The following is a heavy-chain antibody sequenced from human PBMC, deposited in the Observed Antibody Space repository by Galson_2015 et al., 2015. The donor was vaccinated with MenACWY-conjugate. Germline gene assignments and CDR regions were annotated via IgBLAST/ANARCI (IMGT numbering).Heavy chain of an antibody. Sequence: SLRLSCAASGFTFSSYWMTWVRQAPGKGLEWVANIKHDGSEHHSVDSVKGRFTISRDNAKKSLYLEMNSLRADDTAMYYCARGGVVVTAPPDNYYFGMDVWGPGTMVTVSS. V-gene: IGHV3-7*03. CDR3: ARGGVVVTAPPDNYYFGMDV. CDR2: IKHDGSEH. D-gene: IGHD2-21*02. J-gene: IGHJ6*02. CDR1: GFTFSSYW.